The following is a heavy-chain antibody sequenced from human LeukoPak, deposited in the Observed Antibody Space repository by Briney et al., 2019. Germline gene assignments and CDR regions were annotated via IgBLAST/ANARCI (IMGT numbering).Heavy chain of an antibody. Sequence: SETLSLTCTASGGSISSYYWSWIRQPPGEGLEWIGEIDPNGTTNYNPSLKSRVIVSVDTSKNQFSLNLNSVTAADTALYYCARGRSYEYGDYDYWGQGTLVTVSS. V-gene: IGHV4-34*01. CDR1: GGSISSYY. CDR2: IDPNGTT. J-gene: IGHJ4*02. CDR3: ARGRSYEYGDYDY. D-gene: IGHD3-16*01.